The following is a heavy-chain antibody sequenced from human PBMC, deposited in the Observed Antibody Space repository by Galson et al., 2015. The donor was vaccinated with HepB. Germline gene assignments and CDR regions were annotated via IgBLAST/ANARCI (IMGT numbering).Heavy chain of an antibody. V-gene: IGHV3-30*18. CDR3: AKCGDSSGYDAFDI. CDR2: ISYDGSNK. Sequence: SGFTFSSYGMHWVRQAPGKGLEWVAVISYDGSNKYYADSVKGRFTISRDNSKNTLYLQMNSLRAEDTAVYYCAKCGDSSGYDAFDIWGQGTMVTVSS. CDR1: GFTFSSYG. D-gene: IGHD3-22*01. J-gene: IGHJ3*02.